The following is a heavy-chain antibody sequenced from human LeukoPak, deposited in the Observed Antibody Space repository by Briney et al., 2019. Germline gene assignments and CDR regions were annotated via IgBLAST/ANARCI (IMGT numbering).Heavy chain of an antibody. V-gene: IGHV4-34*01. CDR2: ISHSGST. D-gene: IGHD3-22*01. CDR1: GGSFSGYY. J-gene: IGHJ3*02. CDR3: ARDYYDSRGEAFDI. Sequence: SETLSLTCAVYGGSFSGYYWSWIRQPPGKGLEWIGEISHSGSTNYNPSLKSRVTISVDTSKNQFSLKLSSVTAADTAVYYCARDYYDSRGEAFDIWGQGTMVTVSS.